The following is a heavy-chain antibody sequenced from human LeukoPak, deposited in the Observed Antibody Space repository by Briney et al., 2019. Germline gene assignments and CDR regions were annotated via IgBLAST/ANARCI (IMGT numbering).Heavy chain of an antibody. CDR2: ISYDGSNK. CDR3: ARAMTTVTTARLAAFDI. V-gene: IGHV3-30-3*01. Sequence: GGSLRLSCAASGFTFSSYAMHWVRQAPGKGLEWVAVISYDGSNKCYADSVKGRFTISRDNSKNTLYLQMNSLRAEDTAVYYCARAMTTVTTARLAAFDIWGQGTMVTVSS. D-gene: IGHD4-17*01. CDR1: GFTFSSYA. J-gene: IGHJ3*02.